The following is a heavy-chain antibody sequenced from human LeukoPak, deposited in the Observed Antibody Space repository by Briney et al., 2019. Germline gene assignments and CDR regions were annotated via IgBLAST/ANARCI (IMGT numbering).Heavy chain of an antibody. CDR2: ITSGGDYI. CDR3: ARGHYDVLAASYKWTPDY. D-gene: IGHD3-9*01. CDR1: GFTFNTFN. Sequence: KSGGFLRLSCAASGFTFNTFNMNWVRQAPGKGLEWVSSITSGGDYIYYADSVKGRFTTSRDNAKNSLSLQLNSLRVEDTAVYYCARGHYDVLAASYKWTPDYWGQGTLVTVSS. V-gene: IGHV3-21*01. J-gene: IGHJ4*02.